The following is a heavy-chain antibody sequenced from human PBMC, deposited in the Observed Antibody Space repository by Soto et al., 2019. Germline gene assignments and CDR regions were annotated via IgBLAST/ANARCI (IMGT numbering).Heavy chain of an antibody. Sequence: EVQLLESGGGLVQPGGSLRLSCAASGFTFSSCAMGWVRQAPGKGLEWVSGISGNGGSTYYADSVKGRFTISRDTSKNTLYLQMDSLGAEDTATYYCAKVVGDGNDYYDLWGQGTLVTVSS. CDR2: ISGNGGST. D-gene: IGHD3-22*01. J-gene: IGHJ5*02. CDR1: GFTFSSCA. V-gene: IGHV3-23*01. CDR3: AKVVGDGNDYYDL.